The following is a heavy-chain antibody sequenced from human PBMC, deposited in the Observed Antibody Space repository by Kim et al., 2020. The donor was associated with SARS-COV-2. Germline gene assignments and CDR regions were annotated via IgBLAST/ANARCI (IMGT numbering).Heavy chain of an antibody. CDR1: GGSVSSGSYY. V-gene: IGHV4-61*01. J-gene: IGHJ4*02. CDR2: IYYSGST. Sequence: SETLSLTCTVSGGSVSSGSYYWSWIRQPPGKGLEWIAYIYYSGSTSYNPSLKSRLTISVDTSKNQFSLKQSSVTAADTAVDYCASALRPHLTVAHFDYWGQGTLVTVSS. CDR3: ASALRPHLTVAHFDY. D-gene: IGHD3-9*01.